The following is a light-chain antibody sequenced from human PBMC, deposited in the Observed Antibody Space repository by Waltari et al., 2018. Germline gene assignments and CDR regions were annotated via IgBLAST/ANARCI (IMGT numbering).Light chain of an antibody. J-gene: IGLJ1*01. CDR2: RNN. CDR3: ASWDDSHYV. CDR1: ISNLGSNY. Sequence: QSVLTQPPSASETPGQRVTISCSGSISNLGSNYLYWYQQFPGAAPRLPIYRNNPRPPGVPDRFSGSKFGTSASLAIDGLRSEDEAVYYCASWDDSHYVFGPGTKVTVL. V-gene: IGLV1-47*01.